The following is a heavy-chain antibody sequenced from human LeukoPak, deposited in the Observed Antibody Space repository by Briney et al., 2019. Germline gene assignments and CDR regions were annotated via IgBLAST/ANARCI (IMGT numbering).Heavy chain of an antibody. J-gene: IGHJ5*02. V-gene: IGHV4-61*02. CDR3: ASNYYDSSGYVWLDP. CDR2: IYTSGST. CDR1: GGSISSGSYY. D-gene: IGHD3-22*01. Sequence: SETLSLTCTVSGGSISSGSYYWSWIRQPAGKGLEWIGRIYTSGSTNYNPSLKSRVTISVDTSKNQFSLKLSSVTAADTAVYYCASNYYDSSGYVWLDPWGQGTLVTVSS.